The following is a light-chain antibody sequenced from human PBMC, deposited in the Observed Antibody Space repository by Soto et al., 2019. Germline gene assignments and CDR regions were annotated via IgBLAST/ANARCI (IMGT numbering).Light chain of an antibody. J-gene: IGKJ5*01. CDR3: QQYKSWPPFT. CDR1: QSISRR. Sequence: EIVMTQSPATLSVSPGERATLSCRASQSISRRLAWYQQKPGQAPRLLIYGASTRATGIPARFSGSGSETEFTLTISSLQSEDCAVYYCQQYKSWPPFTFGQGTRLEIK. CDR2: GAS. V-gene: IGKV3-15*01.